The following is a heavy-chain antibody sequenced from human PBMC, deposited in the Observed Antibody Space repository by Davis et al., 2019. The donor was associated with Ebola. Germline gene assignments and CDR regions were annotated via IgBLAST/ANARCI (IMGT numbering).Heavy chain of an antibody. Sequence: GESLKISCAASGFTVSSNYMSWVRQAPGKGLEWVSVIYSGGSTYYADSVKGRFTISRDNSKNTLYLQMNSLRAEETAVYYCASESGYWGAFDIWGQGTMVTVSS. CDR2: IYSGGST. CDR1: GFTVSSNY. D-gene: IGHD3-3*01. CDR3: ASESGYWGAFDI. J-gene: IGHJ3*02. V-gene: IGHV3-66*01.